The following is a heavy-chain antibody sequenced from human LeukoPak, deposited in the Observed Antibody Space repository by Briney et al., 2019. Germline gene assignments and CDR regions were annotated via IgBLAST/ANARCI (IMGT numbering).Heavy chain of an antibody. D-gene: IGHD4-17*01. CDR3: ARAFSGDYAWLDY. CDR1: GGSISSYY. J-gene: IGHJ4*02. Sequence: SETLSLTCTVPGGSISSYYWSWIRQPPGKGLEWIGYIHSSGSTYYNPSLKSRVTISEDTSKNTFSLKLSSVTAADTAVYYCARAFSGDYAWLDYWGQGTLVTVSS. V-gene: IGHV4-59*06. CDR2: IHSSGST.